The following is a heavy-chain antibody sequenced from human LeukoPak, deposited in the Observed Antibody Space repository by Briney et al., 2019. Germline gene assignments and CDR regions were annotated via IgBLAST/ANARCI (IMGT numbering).Heavy chain of an antibody. D-gene: IGHD1-26*01. CDR3: TRGAPQADVFDI. CDR2: FKSKAAGGTT. Sequence: GGSLRLSCAASGFTFSVTWMSWVRQAPGRGLEWVGRFKSKAAGGTTDYAAPVAGRFTISRDDSKDMLYLQMNSLKIEDTAVYYCTRGAPQADVFDIWGQGTMVTVSS. J-gene: IGHJ3*02. CDR1: GFTFSVTW. V-gene: IGHV3-15*01.